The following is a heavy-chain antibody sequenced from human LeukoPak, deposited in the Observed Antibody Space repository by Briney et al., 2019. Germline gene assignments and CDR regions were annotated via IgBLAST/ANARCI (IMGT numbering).Heavy chain of an antibody. CDR2: IRYDEKSK. Sequence: GGSLRLSCPASGFTFSRYGIHWIRQAAGKGLEWVAFIRYDEKSKYYADSVKGRFTISRDNSKNTLYLEVNSLRAEDTAVYYCAKDLAPVATYYYYMDVWGKGTTVTVSS. V-gene: IGHV3-30*02. CDR1: GFTFSRYG. J-gene: IGHJ6*03. CDR3: AKDLAPVATYYYYMDV.